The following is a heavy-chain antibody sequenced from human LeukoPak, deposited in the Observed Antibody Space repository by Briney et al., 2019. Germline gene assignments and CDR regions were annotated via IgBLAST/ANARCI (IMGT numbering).Heavy chain of an antibody. Sequence: GGSLRLSCAASGFTFSSYSMNWVRQAPGKGLEWIGRIKSKTDGETTNYAEPVRGRFTISRDDSKSAVYLQMNSLKIEDTAVYYCTTDLGTYYHGSQRLIPIDYWGQGTLVTVSS. CDR3: TTDLGTYYHGSQRLIPIDY. CDR2: IKSKTDGETT. D-gene: IGHD3-10*01. V-gene: IGHV3-15*01. J-gene: IGHJ4*02. CDR1: GFTFSSYS.